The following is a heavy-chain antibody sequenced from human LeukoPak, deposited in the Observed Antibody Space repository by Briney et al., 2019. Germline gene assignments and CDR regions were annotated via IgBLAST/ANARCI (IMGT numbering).Heavy chain of an antibody. CDR2: FYYTGST. J-gene: IGHJ3*02. CDR1: GASLSTSSHY. CDR3: ARHYSGSDGGFDI. V-gene: IGHV4-39*07. Sequence: SETLSPTCSVSGASLSTSSHYWGWIRQPPGKALEWIGTFYYTGSTFYNPSLKSRVTISVDMSKNQFSLKLSSVTAADTAVYYCARHYSGSDGGFDIWGQGTMVTVSS. D-gene: IGHD1-26*01.